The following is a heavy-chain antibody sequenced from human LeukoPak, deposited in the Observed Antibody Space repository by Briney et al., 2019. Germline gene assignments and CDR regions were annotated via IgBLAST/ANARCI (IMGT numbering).Heavy chain of an antibody. V-gene: IGHV1-2*02. CDR3: ARFNRPLVHFGDY. Sequence: ASVKVSCKASGYTFTGYYMHWARQAPGQGLEWMGWINPNSGGTNYAQKFQGRVTMTRDTSISTAYMDLSRLRSDDTAVYYCARFNRPLVHFGDYWGQGTLVSVSS. J-gene: IGHJ4*02. CDR2: INPNSGGT. D-gene: IGHD1-14*01. CDR1: GYTFTGYY.